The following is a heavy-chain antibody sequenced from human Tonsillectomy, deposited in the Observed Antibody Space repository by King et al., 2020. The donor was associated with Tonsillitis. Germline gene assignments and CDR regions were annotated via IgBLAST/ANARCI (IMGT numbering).Heavy chain of an antibody. CDR1: GFSLSTSGVG. D-gene: IGHD3-22*01. V-gene: IGHV2-5*01. J-gene: IGHJ4*02. Sequence: TLKESGPTLVKPTQTLTLTCTFSGFSLSTSGVGVGWIRQPPGKALEWLALIYWNDDKRYSPSLKSRLTITKDTSKNQVVLTMTNMDPVDTATYYCAHNSLYDSSGYYYDHYFDYWGQGTLVTVSS. CDR2: IYWNDDK. CDR3: AHNSLYDSSGYYYDHYFDY.